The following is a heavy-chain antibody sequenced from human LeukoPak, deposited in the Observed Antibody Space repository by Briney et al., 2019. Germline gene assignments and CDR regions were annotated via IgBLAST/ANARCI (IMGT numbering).Heavy chain of an antibody. CDR2: INSDGRST. D-gene: IGHD5-12*01. V-gene: IGHV3-74*01. CDR3: AKGLASDGWLGHDH. CDR1: GFTFSSYW. J-gene: IGHJ4*02. Sequence: PGGSLRLSCAASGFTFSSYWMHWVRQAPGKGLVWVSRINSDGRSTSYADSVKGRFTISRDNAKNTLYLQMNSLRAEDTAVYYCAKGLASDGWLGHDHWGQGTLVTVSS.